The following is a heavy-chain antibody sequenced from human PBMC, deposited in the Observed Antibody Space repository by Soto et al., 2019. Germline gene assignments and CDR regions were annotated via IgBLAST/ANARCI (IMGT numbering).Heavy chain of an antibody. CDR2: IIPIFGTA. V-gene: IGHV1-69*01. D-gene: IGHD3-22*01. Sequence: QVQLVQSGAEVKKPGSSVKVSCKASGGTFSSYAISWVRQAPGQGLEWMGGIIPIFGTANYAQKFQGRVTITADESTSTAYMELSSLGSEDSAVYYCAHNYYSDSSGYYPYWGQGTLVTVSS. CDR1: GGTFSSYA. CDR3: AHNYYSDSSGYYPY. J-gene: IGHJ4*02.